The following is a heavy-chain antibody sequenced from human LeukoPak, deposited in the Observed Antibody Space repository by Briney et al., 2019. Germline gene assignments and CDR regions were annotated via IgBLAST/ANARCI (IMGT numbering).Heavy chain of an antibody. J-gene: IGHJ4*02. D-gene: IGHD6-13*01. CDR1: GGSISSYY. Sequence: PSQTLSLTCTVSGGSISSYYWSWIRQPPGKGLEWIGYIYYSGSTNYNPSLKSRVTISVDTSKNQFSLKLSSVTAADTAVYYCARDQGSSWDYWGQGTLVTVSS. V-gene: IGHV4-59*01. CDR3: ARDQGSSWDY. CDR2: IYYSGST.